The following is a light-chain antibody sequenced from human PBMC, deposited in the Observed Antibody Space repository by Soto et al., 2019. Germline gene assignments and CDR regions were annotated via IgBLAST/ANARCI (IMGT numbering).Light chain of an antibody. CDR3: QHYNSYSEA. V-gene: IGKV1-5*03. J-gene: IGKJ1*01. CDR1: QGISSY. Sequence: IQLTQPPSSLSASTGDRFTITCRASQGISSYLAWYQQKQGKXPKXXIYKASTLKSGVPSGFSGSGSGTELTITISSLKPDDCETYDGQHYNSYSEAFGQGTKVDIK. CDR2: KAS.